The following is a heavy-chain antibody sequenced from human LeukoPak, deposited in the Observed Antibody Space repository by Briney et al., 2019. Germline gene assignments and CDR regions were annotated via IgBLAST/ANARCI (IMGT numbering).Heavy chain of an antibody. CDR2: ISSSGCTI. J-gene: IGHJ4*02. Sequence: GGSLRLSCAASGFTFSSYEMNWVRQAPGKGLEWISFISSSGCTIYYADSAKGRFTISRDNAKDSLYLQMNSLRAEDTAVYYCARSTLWGQGTLVTVSS. CDR1: GFTFSSYE. CDR3: ARSTL. V-gene: IGHV3-48*03.